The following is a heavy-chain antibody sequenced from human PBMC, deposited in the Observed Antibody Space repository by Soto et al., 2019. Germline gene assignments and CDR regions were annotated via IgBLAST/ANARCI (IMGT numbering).Heavy chain of an antibody. J-gene: IGHJ4*02. D-gene: IGHD2-15*01. Sequence: QVQLVQSGAEVKKPGASVKVSCKASGYTFTSYYMHWVRQAPGQGLEWMGIINPSGGSTSYAQKFQGRVTMNRDTSTSTVYMELSSLRSEDTAVYYCARATYGCSGGSCHFDYWGQGTLVTVSS. CDR1: GYTFTSYY. CDR2: INPSGGST. V-gene: IGHV1-46*03. CDR3: ARATYGCSGGSCHFDY.